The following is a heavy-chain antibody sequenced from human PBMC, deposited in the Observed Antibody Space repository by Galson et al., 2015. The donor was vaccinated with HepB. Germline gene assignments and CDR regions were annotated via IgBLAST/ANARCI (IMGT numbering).Heavy chain of an antibody. Sequence: SVKVSCKASGYTFTSYYMHWVRQAPGQGLEWMGIINPSGGSTSYAQKFQGRVTMTRDTSTSTVYMELSSLRSEDTAVYYCARDGPPATGYYDNWFDPWGQGTLVTVSS. CDR2: INPSGGST. CDR1: GYTFTSYY. D-gene: IGHD3-9*01. V-gene: IGHV1-46*01. CDR3: ARDGPPATGYYDNWFDP. J-gene: IGHJ5*02.